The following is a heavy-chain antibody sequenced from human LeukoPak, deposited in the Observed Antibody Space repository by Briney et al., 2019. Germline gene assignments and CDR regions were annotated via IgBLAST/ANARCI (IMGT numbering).Heavy chain of an antibody. J-gene: IGHJ4*02. V-gene: IGHV4-61*01. Sequence: SETLSLTCTVSGGSVSSGSYYWSWIRQPPGKGLEWIGYIYYSGSTNYNPSLKSRVTISVDTSKNQFSLKLSSVTAADTAVYYCARSSPEYYYDSSGQYFDYWGQGTLVTASS. D-gene: IGHD3-22*01. CDR1: GGSVSSGSYY. CDR2: IYYSGST. CDR3: ARSSPEYYYDSSGQYFDY.